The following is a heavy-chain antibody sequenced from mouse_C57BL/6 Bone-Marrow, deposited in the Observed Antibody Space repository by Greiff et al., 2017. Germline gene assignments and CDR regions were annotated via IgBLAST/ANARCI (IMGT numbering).Heavy chain of an antibody. CDR3: ARDRYYAMDY. Sequence: EVMLVESGGGLVKPGGSLKLSCAASGFTFSSYAMSWVRQTPEKRLEWVATISDGGSYTYYPDNVTGRFTISRDNAKNNLYLQMSHLKSEDTAMYYCARDRYYAMDYWGQGTSVTVSS. CDR2: ISDGGSYT. J-gene: IGHJ4*01. V-gene: IGHV5-4*01. CDR1: GFTFSSYA.